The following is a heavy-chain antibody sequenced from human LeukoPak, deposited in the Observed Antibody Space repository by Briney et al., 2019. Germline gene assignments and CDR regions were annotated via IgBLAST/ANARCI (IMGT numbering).Heavy chain of an antibody. CDR2: VHGDNDQ. J-gene: IGHJ3*01. CDR1: GFSLRTSRVG. D-gene: IGHD2-8*01. V-gene: IGHV2-5*02. CDR3: AHGVTGWKGYAEFDV. Sequence: SGPTLVNPTQTLTLTCTFSGFSLRTSRVGVGWIRQSPGKALEWLAIVHGDNDQRYKPSVRSRLSISKDTSKTQVVLMMTNVDPEDTATYYCAHGVTGWKGYAEFDVWGQGTLVTVSS.